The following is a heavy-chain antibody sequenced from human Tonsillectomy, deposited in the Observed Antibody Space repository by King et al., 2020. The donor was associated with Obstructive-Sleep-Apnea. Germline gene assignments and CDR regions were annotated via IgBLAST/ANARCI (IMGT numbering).Heavy chain of an antibody. CDR3: ARTLSIAAAGTGWYFDL. CDR1: GGSISSYY. Sequence: VQLQESGPGLVKPSETLSLTCTVSGGSISSYYWSWIRQPPGKGLEWIGYIYYSGSTNYNPSLKSRVTISVDTSKNQFSLKLSSVTAADTAVYYGARTLSIAAAGTGWYFDLWGRGTLVTVSS. D-gene: IGHD6-13*01. CDR2: IYYSGST. V-gene: IGHV4-59*01. J-gene: IGHJ2*01.